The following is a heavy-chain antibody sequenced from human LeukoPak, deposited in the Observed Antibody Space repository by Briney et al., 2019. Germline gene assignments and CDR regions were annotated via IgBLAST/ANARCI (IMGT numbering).Heavy chain of an antibody. CDR2: IYSGGNT. CDR3: ARGSEYFQH. J-gene: IGHJ1*01. V-gene: IGHV3-66*01. Sequence: GGSLRLSCADSGFTVSSNSMSWVRQAPGKGLEGVSIIYSGGNTFHADSVKARFSISRDESRDTVYLQMNSLRAEDTAVYYCARGSEYFQHWGQGTLVTVSS. CDR1: GFTVSSNS.